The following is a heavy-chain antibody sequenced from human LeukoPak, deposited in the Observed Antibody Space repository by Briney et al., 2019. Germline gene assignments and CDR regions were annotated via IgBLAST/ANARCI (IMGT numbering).Heavy chain of an antibody. CDR2: ISTYNGNT. V-gene: IGHV1-18*01. CDR1: GYTFTSYG. Sequence: GASVKVSCKASGYTFTSYGISWVRQAPGQGLEWMGWISTYNGNTKYAQNLQGRVTMTTDTSTSTAYMELRTLRSDDTAVYYCARDRFGGSYYFDYWGQGTLVTVSS. CDR3: ARDRFGGSYYFDY. D-gene: IGHD1-26*01. J-gene: IGHJ4*02.